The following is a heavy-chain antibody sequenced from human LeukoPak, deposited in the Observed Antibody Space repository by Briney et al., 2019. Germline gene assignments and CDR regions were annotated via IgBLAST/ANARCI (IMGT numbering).Heavy chain of an antibody. V-gene: IGHV3-9*01. D-gene: IGHD3-3*01. J-gene: IGHJ3*02. CDR3: AKGRFLEWSHDAFDI. CDR2: ISWNSGSI. CDR1: GFTFDDYA. Sequence: PGGSLILSCAASGFTFDDYAMHWVRQAPGKGLEWVSGISWNSGSIGYADSVKGRFTISRDNAKNSLYLQMNSLRAEDTALYYCAKGRFLEWSHDAFDIWGQGTMVTVSS.